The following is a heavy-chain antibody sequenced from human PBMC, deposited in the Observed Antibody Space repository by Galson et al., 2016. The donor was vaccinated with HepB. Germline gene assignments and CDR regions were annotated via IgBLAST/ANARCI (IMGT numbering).Heavy chain of an antibody. D-gene: IGHD1-26*01. V-gene: IGHV3-73*01. CDR3: TRGGIVGAIYYYYYGMDV. CDR2: IRSKANSYAT. J-gene: IGHJ6*02. Sequence: SLRLSCAASGFTFSGSAMHWVRQASGKGLEWVGRIRSKANSYATAYAASVKGRFTISRDDSKNTAYLQMNSLKTEDTAVYYCTRGGIVGAIYYYYYGMDVWGQGTTVTVSS. CDR1: GFTFSGSA.